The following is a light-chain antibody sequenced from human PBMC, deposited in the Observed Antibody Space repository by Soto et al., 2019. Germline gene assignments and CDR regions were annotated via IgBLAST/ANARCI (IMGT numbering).Light chain of an antibody. CDR1: KGITRY. Sequence: IQLTQSPSFLSASVGYRVTITCRASKGITRYLAWYQQKPGKAPKLLIYAAPTLQGGVPSRFSGSGSGTEFSLTISSLQPEDFATYYCQQLNHFPLTFGGGTKVEIK. J-gene: IGKJ4*01. CDR3: QQLNHFPLT. V-gene: IGKV1-9*01. CDR2: AAP.